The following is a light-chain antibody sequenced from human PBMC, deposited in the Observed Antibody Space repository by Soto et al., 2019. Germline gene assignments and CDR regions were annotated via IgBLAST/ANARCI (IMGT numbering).Light chain of an antibody. CDR1: QGIRNE. CDR3: LQDNIYPRT. Sequence: AIQMTQSPSSLSASVGDRITITCRASQGIRNELGWYQQKPGKAPKVLISAASSLQSGVPSRFSGSGSGTDFTLTISSLQPEDSATYYCLQDNIYPRTFGQGTRVEVK. J-gene: IGKJ1*01. V-gene: IGKV1-6*01. CDR2: AAS.